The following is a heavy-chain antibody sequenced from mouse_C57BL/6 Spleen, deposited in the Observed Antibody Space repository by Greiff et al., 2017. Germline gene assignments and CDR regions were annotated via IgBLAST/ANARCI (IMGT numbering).Heavy chain of an antibody. CDR2: IDPNSGGT. D-gene: IGHD2-10*02. CDR3: ARSRSYGIYYYAMDY. J-gene: IGHJ4*01. CDR1: GYTFTSYW. Sequence: QVQLQQPGAELVKPGASVKLSCKASGYTFTSYWMHWVKQRPGRGLEWIGRIDPNSGGTKYNEKFKSKATLTVDKPSSTAYMQLSSLTSEDSAVYNCARSRSYGIYYYAMDYWGQGTSVTVSS. V-gene: IGHV1-72*01.